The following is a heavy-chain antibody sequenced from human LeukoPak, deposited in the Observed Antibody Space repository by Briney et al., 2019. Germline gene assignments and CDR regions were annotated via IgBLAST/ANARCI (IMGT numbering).Heavy chain of an antibody. CDR1: GYTFTSYY. CDR2: INPNGGST. D-gene: IGHD3-22*01. J-gene: IGHJ4*02. CDR3: ARGSINYNSGGYYDNPPLDY. V-gene: IGHV1-46*01. Sequence: ASVKVSCKASGYTFTSYYMSWVRQAPGQGLEWMGMINPNGGSTNYAQKFQGRGTVTRDTSTSTVYMELSSLRSEDTAVYYCARGSINYNSGGYYDNPPLDYWGQGTLVTVSS.